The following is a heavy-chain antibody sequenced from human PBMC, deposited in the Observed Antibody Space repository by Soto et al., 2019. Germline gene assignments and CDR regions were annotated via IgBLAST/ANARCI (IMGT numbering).Heavy chain of an antibody. CDR3: ARHGYYYDSTGYYYFV. J-gene: IGHJ4*02. CDR2: IYYSGMT. D-gene: IGHD3-22*01. V-gene: IGHV4-39*01. Sequence: SETLSLTCTVSGGSISSTNHYWGWIRQPPGKGLEWIGDIYYSGMTRYNPSLKSRVTISVDTSMNQFSLKMSSVTAADTAVYYCARHGYYYDSTGYYYFVWGQGTVVTVSS. CDR1: GGSISSTNHY.